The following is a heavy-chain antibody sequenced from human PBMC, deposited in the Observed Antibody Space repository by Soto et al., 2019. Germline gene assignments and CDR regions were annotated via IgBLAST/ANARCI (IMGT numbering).Heavy chain of an antibody. J-gene: IGHJ3*02. V-gene: IGHV4-59*01. Sequence: QVQLQESGPGLVKPSETLSLTCTVSGGSISSYYWSWIRQPPGKGLEWIGYIYYSGSTNYHPSLKSRVTISVDTSKNQFSLKLSSVTAADTAVYYCARDGAAAGTGDAFDIWGQGTMVTVSS. D-gene: IGHD6-13*01. CDR2: IYYSGST. CDR1: GGSISSYY. CDR3: ARDGAAAGTGDAFDI.